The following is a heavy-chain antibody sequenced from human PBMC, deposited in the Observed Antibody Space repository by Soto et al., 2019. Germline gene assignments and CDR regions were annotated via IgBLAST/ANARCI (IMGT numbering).Heavy chain of an antibody. D-gene: IGHD2-15*01. Sequence: GGSLRLSCAASGFTLSSHAMTWVRQAPGKGLEWVSAISVSADRTYYADSVKGRFTISRDNFKDTSYLQMKSLRPEDTAVYYCATAVVVGAWLESWGRGTLVTVSS. CDR1: GFTLSSHA. J-gene: IGHJ5*01. CDR2: ISVSADRT. V-gene: IGHV3-23*01. CDR3: ATAVVVGAWLES.